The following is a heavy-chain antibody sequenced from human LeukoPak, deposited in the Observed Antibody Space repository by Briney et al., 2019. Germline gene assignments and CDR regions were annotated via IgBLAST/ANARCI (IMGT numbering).Heavy chain of an antibody. CDR3: ARAKYYDFWSGYYNPFDY. Sequence: GGSLRLSCAASGFTFSSYRMSWVRQAPGKGLEWVANIKQDGSEKYYVDSVKGRFTISRDNAKNSLYLQMNSLRAEDTAVYYCARAKYYDFWSGYYNPFDYWGQGTLVTVSS. CDR2: IKQDGSEK. D-gene: IGHD3-3*01. J-gene: IGHJ4*02. CDR1: GFTFSSYR. V-gene: IGHV3-7*01.